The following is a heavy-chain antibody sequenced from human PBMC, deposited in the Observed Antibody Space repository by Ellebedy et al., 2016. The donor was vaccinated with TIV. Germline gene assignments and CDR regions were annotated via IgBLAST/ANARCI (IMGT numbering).Heavy chain of an antibody. J-gene: IGHJ5*02. CDR3: VGFGVFNL. CDR2: IKQDGSEK. Sequence: GESLKISCAASGFTFSSDWMTWVRQAPGKGLEWVANIKQDGSEKYYVDSVKGRFTISRENAKNALFLQMDGLRVDDSAVYYCVGFGVFNLWGQGAPVTVSS. CDR1: GFTFSSDW. D-gene: IGHD3-3*01. V-gene: IGHV3-7*01.